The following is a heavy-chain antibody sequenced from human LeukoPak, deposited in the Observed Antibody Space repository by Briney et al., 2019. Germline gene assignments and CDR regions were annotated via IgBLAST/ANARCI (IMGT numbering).Heavy chain of an antibody. Sequence: SETLSLTCTVSGGSMSSSSHYWGWTRQSPGKGLEWIGSIYYSGSTYYNPSLKSRVTISVDTSKSQFSLELKSVTAADTAIYYCARNMTAVTRLDVFDIWGPGTMVTVSS. J-gene: IGHJ3*02. CDR2: IYYSGST. CDR1: GGSMSSSSHY. CDR3: ARNMTAVTRLDVFDI. D-gene: IGHD4-17*01. V-gene: IGHV4-39*01.